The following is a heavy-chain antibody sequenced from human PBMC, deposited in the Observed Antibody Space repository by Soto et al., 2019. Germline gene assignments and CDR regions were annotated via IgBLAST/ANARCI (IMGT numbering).Heavy chain of an antibody. J-gene: IGHJ4*02. D-gene: IGHD3-10*01. V-gene: IGHV1-69*02. CDR3: ASSYGSGYRAFDY. CDR2: INPILSMS. CDR1: GDTFTFYS. Sequence: QVQLVQSGAEVKKPGSSVRVSCKASGDTFTFYSINWVRQAHGLGLEWMGRINPILSMSNYAQRFQGRVTMTADKSTSTAYMELSSLRSEDTAMYYCASSYGSGYRAFDYWCQGALVTVSS.